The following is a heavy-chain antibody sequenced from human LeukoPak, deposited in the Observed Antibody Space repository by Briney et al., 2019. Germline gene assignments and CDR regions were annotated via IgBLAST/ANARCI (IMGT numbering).Heavy chain of an antibody. Sequence: RPGGSLRLSCAGSGFIFADYGLSWVRQAPGKGLEWVSGINWNGGSTGSADSVKGRFTISRDNAKNSLYLQMNSLRAEDTALYYCARDAASIYDRVTGYYDFWGQGTLVTVSS. D-gene: IGHD3-9*01. CDR1: GFIFADYG. V-gene: IGHV3-20*04. J-gene: IGHJ4*02. CDR2: INWNGGST. CDR3: ARDAASIYDRVTGYYDF.